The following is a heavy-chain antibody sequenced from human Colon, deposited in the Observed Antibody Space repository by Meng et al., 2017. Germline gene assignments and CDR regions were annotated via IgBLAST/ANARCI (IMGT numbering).Heavy chain of an antibody. D-gene: IGHD3-10*01. CDR1: GFTFSSYA. V-gene: IGHV3-23*01. J-gene: IGHJ4*02. CDR3: ARYGSGRTTESDY. CDR2: ISGSGGST. Sequence: GGSLRPSCAASGFTFSSYAMSWVRQAPGKGLEWVSAISGSGGSTYYADSVKGRFTISRDNSKNTLYLQMNSLRAEDTAVYYCARYGSGRTTESDYWGQGTLVTVSS.